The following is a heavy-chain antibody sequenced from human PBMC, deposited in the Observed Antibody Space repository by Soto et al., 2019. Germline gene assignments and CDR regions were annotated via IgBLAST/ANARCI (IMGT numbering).Heavy chain of an antibody. CDR1: GFSFSGFW. J-gene: IGHJ4*02. CDR2: MFTDVSTT. Sequence: GRSLRLSCAASGFSFSGFWMHWVRQAPGKGLVWVSRMFTDVSTTYYADSVKGRFTISRDNAKSTLYLQMNSLRDEDTAVYYCVRGNTGYGNFDSWGQGTLVTVS. V-gene: IGHV3-74*01. D-gene: IGHD5-12*01. CDR3: VRGNTGYGNFDS.